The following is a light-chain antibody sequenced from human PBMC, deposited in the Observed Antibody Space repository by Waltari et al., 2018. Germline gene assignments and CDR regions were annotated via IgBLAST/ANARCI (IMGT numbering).Light chain of an antibody. Sequence: YQLLPGTAPKLLIYGINNRPSGVPDRFSGARSATSSSLAISGLQAEDEAYYYCQSSDCTLYGVVFGGGTKLTVL. V-gene: IGLV1-40*01. CDR2: GIN. J-gene: IGLJ2*01. CDR3: QSSDCTLYGVV.